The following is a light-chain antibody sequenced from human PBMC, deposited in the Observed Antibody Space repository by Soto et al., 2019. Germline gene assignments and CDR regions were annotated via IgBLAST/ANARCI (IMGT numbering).Light chain of an antibody. CDR1: QGISSY. Sequence: IQLTPSPSSLSASVGDRVTITCRASQGISSYLAWYQQKPGKAPKLLIYAASTLQSGVPSRFSGSGSGTDFTLTISSLQPEDFATYYCQQLNSYPRTFGGGTKVDIK. CDR2: AAS. V-gene: IGKV1-9*01. CDR3: QQLNSYPRT. J-gene: IGKJ4*01.